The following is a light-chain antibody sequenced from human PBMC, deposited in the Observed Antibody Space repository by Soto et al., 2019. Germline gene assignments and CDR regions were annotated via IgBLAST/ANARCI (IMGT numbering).Light chain of an antibody. Sequence: EIVLTQSPATLSLSPGERATLSCRASQSVSSYLAWYQQKPGQAPRLLIYDASHRATDSPARFSGSGSGTDFTLIISSLKSEDFLVYYCQQRGKWPRTFGQGTKLEIK. CDR1: QSVSSY. CDR2: DAS. CDR3: QQRGKWPRT. J-gene: IGKJ2*01. V-gene: IGKV3-11*01.